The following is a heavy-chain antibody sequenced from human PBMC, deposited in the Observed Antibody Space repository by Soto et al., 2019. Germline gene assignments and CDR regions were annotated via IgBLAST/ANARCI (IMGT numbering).Heavy chain of an antibody. V-gene: IGHV3-20*01. CDR1: GFTFDDYG. CDR2: INWNGGST. Sequence: EVQLVESGGGVVRPGGSLRLSCAASGFTFDDYGISWVRQAPGKGLEWVSGINWNGGSTGYADSVKGRFTISRDNAKNSLYLQMNSPRAEDTALYHCARDLYSSSWRHDAFDIWGQGTMVTVSS. D-gene: IGHD6-13*01. J-gene: IGHJ3*02. CDR3: ARDLYSSSWRHDAFDI.